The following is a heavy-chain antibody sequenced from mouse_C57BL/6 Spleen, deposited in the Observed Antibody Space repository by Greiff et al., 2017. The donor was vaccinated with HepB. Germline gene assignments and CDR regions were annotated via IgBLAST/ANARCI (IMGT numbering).Heavy chain of an antibody. Sequence: VQLQQSGPELVKPGASVKISCKASGYTFTDYYMNWVKQSHGKSLEWIGDINPNNGGTSYNQKFKGKATLTVDKSSSTAYMELRSLTSEDSAVYYCATNCGYLYYFDYWGQGTTLTVAS. J-gene: IGHJ2*01. CDR2: INPNNGGT. CDR3: ATNCGYLYYFDY. D-gene: IGHD2-2*01. V-gene: IGHV1-26*01. CDR1: GYTFTDYY.